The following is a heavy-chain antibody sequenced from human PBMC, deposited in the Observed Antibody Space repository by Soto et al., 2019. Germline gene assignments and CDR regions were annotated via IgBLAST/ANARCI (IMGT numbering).Heavy chain of an antibody. CDR1: GGSFSGYY. CDR2: INNSGST. Sequence: SETLSLTCAVYGGSFSGYYWSWIRQPPGKGLEWIGEINNSGSTNYNPSLKSRVTISVDTSKNQFSLKLSSVTAADKAGYYCAGCIYDVWSGYQPHWGQGTLVTVSS. D-gene: IGHD3-3*01. V-gene: IGHV4-34*01. J-gene: IGHJ4*02. CDR3: AGCIYDVWSGYQPH.